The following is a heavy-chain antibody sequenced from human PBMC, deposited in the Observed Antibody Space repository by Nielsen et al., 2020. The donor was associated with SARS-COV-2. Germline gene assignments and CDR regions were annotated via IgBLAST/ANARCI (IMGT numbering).Heavy chain of an antibody. J-gene: IGHJ4*02. CDR3: ARHSVPAASFDY. Sequence: SETLSLTCTVSGGSISSYYWSWIRQPPGKGLEWIGYIYYSGSTNYNPSLKSRVTISVDTSKNQFSLKLSSVTAADTAVYYCARHSVPAASFDYWGQGTLVTVSS. CDR1: GGSISSYY. V-gene: IGHV4-59*08. D-gene: IGHD2-2*01. CDR2: IYYSGST.